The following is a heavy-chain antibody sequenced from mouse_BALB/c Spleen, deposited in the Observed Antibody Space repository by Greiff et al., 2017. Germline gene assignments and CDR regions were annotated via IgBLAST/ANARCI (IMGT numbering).Heavy chain of an antibody. J-gene: IGHJ4*01. CDR3: AREGPMDY. Sequence: VKVVESGAELARPGASVKLSCKASGYTSTSYWMQWVKQRPGQGLEWIGAIYPGDGDTRYTQKFKGKATLTADKSSSTAYMQLSSLASEDSAVYYCAREGPMDYWGQGTSVTVSS. D-gene: IGHD3-3*01. CDR2: IYPGDGDT. V-gene: IGHV1-87*01. CDR1: GYTSTSYW.